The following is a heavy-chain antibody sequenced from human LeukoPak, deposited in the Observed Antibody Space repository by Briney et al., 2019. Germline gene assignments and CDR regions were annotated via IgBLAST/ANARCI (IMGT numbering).Heavy chain of an antibody. V-gene: IGHV3-74*01. CDR2: IRGDGNDA. J-gene: IGHJ5*02. Sequence: GGSLRLSCAASGFTFSSYAMSWVRQAPGRGLVWVSRIRGDGNDATYADSVKGRFTVSRDNARSTLFLQMNRLTADDTAVYYCSRDRVLGSGSLDAWGQGTLVSVSS. CDR3: SRDRVLGSGSLDA. CDR1: GFTFSSYA. D-gene: IGHD3-10*01.